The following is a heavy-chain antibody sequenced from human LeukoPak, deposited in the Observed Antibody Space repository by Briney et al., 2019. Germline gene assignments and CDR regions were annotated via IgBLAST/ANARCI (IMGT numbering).Heavy chain of an antibody. CDR3: ARDELTAYYYYYMDV. J-gene: IGHJ6*03. D-gene: IGHD1-7*01. Sequence: GGSLRLSCAASGFTFSSYAMHWVRQAPGKGLEWVAVISCDGSNKYYADSVKGRFTISRDNSKNTLYLQMNSLRAEDTAVYYCARDELTAYYYYYMDVWGKGTTVTVSS. V-gene: IGHV3-30*04. CDR2: ISCDGSNK. CDR1: GFTFSSYA.